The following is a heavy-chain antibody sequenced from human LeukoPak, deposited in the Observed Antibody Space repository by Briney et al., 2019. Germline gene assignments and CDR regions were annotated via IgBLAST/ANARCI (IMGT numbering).Heavy chain of an antibody. J-gene: IGHJ3*02. CDR2: ISGSGGST. V-gene: IGHV3-23*01. CDR1: GFTFSDYY. CDR3: AKGSGYCSGGSCYSSAFDI. Sequence: GGSLRLSCAASGFTFSDYYMSWIRQAPGKGLEWVSAISGSGGSTYYADSVKGRFTISRDNSKDTLYLQMNSLRAEDTAVYYCAKGSGYCSGGSCYSSAFDIWGQGTMVTVSS. D-gene: IGHD2-15*01.